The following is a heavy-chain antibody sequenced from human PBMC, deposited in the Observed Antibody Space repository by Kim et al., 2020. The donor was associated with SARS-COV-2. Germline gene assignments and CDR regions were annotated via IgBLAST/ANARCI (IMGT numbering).Heavy chain of an antibody. CDR3: ARELYNSGLDY. Sequence: PTYAQGFTGRLVFSLNTAVSTAYLQISSLKPEDTAVYYCARELYNSGLDYWGQGTLVTVSS. J-gene: IGHJ4*02. V-gene: IGHV7-4-1*02. CDR2: P. D-gene: IGHD6-19*01.